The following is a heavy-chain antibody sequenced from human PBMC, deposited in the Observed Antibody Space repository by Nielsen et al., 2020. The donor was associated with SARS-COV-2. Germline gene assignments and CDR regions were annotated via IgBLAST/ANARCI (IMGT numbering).Heavy chain of an antibody. CDR2: INSDGSRT. CDR3: VRVRDDGYYYDTGPFDY. V-gene: IGHV3-74*03. CDR1: GFSFRNYG. Sequence: GESLKISCAASGFSFRNYGMNWVRQAPGKGLAWVAHINSDGSRTPYADSVKGRFTISRDKAENTLYLQMNSLRADDTAVYYCVRVRDDGYYYDTGPFDYWGQGTLVTVSS. D-gene: IGHD3-22*01. J-gene: IGHJ4*02.